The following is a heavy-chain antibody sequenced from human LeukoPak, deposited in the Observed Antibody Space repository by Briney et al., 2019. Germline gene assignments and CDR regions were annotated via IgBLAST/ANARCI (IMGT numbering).Heavy chain of an antibody. CDR3: ASIMVRGVIIL. CDR1: GGSFSGYY. D-gene: IGHD3-10*01. V-gene: IGHV4-34*09. Sequence: RPSETLSLTCAVYGGSFSGYYWSWIRQPPGKGLEWIGEINHSGSTYYNPSLKSRVTISVDTSKNQFSLKLSSVTAADTAVYYCASIMVRGVIILWGQGTLVTVSS. CDR2: INHSGST. J-gene: IGHJ4*02.